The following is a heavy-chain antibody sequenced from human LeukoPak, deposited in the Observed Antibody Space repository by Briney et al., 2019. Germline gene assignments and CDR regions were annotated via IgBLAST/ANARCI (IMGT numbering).Heavy chain of an antibody. CDR3: ARESARYFDWLFSRPFDP. J-gene: IGHJ5*02. D-gene: IGHD3-9*01. Sequence: ASVKVSCKASGYTFTSYYMHWVRQAPGQGLEWMGIINPSGGSTSYAQKFQGRVTMTRDTSTSTVYMELSSLRSEDTAVSYCARESARYFDWLFSRPFDPWGQGTLVTVSS. CDR1: GYTFTSYY. CDR2: INPSGGST. V-gene: IGHV1-46*01.